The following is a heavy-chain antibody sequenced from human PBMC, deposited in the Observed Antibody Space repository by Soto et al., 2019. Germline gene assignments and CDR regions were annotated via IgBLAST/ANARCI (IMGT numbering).Heavy chain of an antibody. CDR2: IIPIFGTA. CDR3: ARGLAGSYGPHYYYYGMDV. V-gene: IGHV1-69*13. Sequence: ASVKVSCKASGGTFSSYAISWVRQAPGQGLEWMGGIIPIFGTANYAQKFQGRVTITADESTSTAYMELGSLRSEDTAVYYCARGLAGSYGPHYYYYGMDVWGQGTTVTVSS. CDR1: GGTFSSYA. J-gene: IGHJ6*02. D-gene: IGHD5-18*01.